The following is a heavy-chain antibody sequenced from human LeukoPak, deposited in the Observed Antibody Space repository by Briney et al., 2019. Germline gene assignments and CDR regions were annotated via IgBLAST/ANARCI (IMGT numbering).Heavy chain of an antibody. CDR1: GGSISSDNHY. V-gene: IGHV4-61*02. J-gene: IGHJ4*02. D-gene: IGHD1-20*01. CDR2: MYSSGST. Sequence: SETLSLTCTVSGGSISSDNHYWSWIRQPAGKGLEWIGRMYSSGSTNYSPSLESRVTISIDTSKNQFSLNLSSVTAADTAVYYCARGTKGMTGAPSDYWGQGTLVTVSS. CDR3: ARGTKGMTGAPSDY.